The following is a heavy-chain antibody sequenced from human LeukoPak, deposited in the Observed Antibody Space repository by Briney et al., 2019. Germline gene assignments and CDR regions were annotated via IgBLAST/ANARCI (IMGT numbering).Heavy chain of an antibody. V-gene: IGHV4-39*01. Sequence: SETLSLTCTVSGGSLSYSDYYWGWIRQPPGKGLEWIGSMYYSGSTNYNPSLKSRVTISVDTSKNQFSLKLSSVTAADTAVYYCARQDKHRGSFDYWGQGTLVTVSS. D-gene: IGHD2-15*01. CDR3: ARQDKHRGSFDY. CDR1: GGSLSYSDYY. CDR2: MYYSGST. J-gene: IGHJ4*02.